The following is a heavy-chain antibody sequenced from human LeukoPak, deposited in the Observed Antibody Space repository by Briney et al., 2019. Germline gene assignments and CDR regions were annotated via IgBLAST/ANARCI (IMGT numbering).Heavy chain of an antibody. CDR3: ARAGNDVNFDY. CDR2: ISSSSSYI. CDR1: GFTFSSYS. V-gene: IGHV3-21*01. Sequence: GGSLRLSCAASGFTFSSYSMNWVRQAPGKGLEWVSSISSSSSYIYYADPVKGRFTISRDNAKNSLYLQMNSLRAEDTAVYYRARAGNDVNFDYWGQGTLVTVSS. J-gene: IGHJ4*02. D-gene: IGHD1-1*01.